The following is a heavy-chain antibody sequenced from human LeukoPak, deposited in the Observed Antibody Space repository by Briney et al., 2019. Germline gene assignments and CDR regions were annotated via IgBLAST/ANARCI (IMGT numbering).Heavy chain of an antibody. CDR3: ARDRSVAGTVDY. CDR2: ISSSSTFI. CDR1: GFSFSSYS. D-gene: IGHD6-19*01. V-gene: IGHV3-21*01. Sequence: GGSLRLSCAASGFSFSSYSMNWVRQAPGKRLEWVSSISSSSTFISYADSVKGRFTISRDNAKNSLYLQMNSLTAEDTAVYYCARDRSVAGTVDYWGQGTLVTVSS. J-gene: IGHJ4*02.